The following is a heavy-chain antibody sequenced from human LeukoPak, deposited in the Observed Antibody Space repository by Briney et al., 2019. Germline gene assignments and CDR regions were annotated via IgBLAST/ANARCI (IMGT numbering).Heavy chain of an antibody. CDR3: ARGPVLRYFDWLPLDYYYYMDV. J-gene: IGHJ6*03. V-gene: IGHV1-18*01. CDR2: ISAYNGNT. Sequence: APVKVSCKASGYTFTSYGISWVRQAPGQGLEWMGWISAYNGNTNYAQKLQGRVTMTTDTSTSTAYMELRSLRSDDTAVYYCARGPVLRYFDWLPLDYYYYMDVWGKGTTVTISS. CDR1: GYTFTSYG. D-gene: IGHD3-9*01.